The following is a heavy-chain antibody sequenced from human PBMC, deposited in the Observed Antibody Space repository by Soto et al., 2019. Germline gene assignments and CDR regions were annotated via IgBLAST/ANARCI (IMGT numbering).Heavy chain of an antibody. CDR3: ARDLSPYGGNRNYFDY. V-gene: IGHV1-2*04. CDR1: GYTFTGYY. CDR2: INPNSGGT. D-gene: IGHD2-15*01. J-gene: IGHJ4*02. Sequence: QVQLVQSGAEVKKPGASVKVSCKASGYTFTGYYMHWVRQAPGQGLEWMGWINPNSGGTNFAQKFQGWVTMTRDTSISTAYMELGRLRSDDTAVYYCARDLSPYGGNRNYFDYWGQGTLVTVSS.